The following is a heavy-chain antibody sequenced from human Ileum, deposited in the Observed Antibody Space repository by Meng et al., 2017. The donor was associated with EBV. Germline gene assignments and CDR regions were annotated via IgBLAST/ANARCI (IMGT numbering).Heavy chain of an antibody. CDR3: ATRVAAVKYYFDY. J-gene: IGHJ4*02. CDR1: GGSISNENDY. Sequence: QLQRQESGPRRVKPSETLSLTCTVSGGSISNENDYWGWIRQPPGKGLEWIGSMYYSGSTYYNPSLKSRVTMSLDTSKNQFSLQLTSVTAADTALYYCATRVAAVKYYFDYWGQGTLVTVSS. V-gene: IGHV4-39*07. CDR2: MYYSGST. D-gene: IGHD6-19*01.